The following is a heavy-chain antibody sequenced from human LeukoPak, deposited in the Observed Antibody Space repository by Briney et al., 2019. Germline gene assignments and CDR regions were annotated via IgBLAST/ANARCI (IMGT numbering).Heavy chain of an antibody. CDR1: GGSLVTSAYS. CDR3: ATLSGDS. V-gene: IGHV4-39*01. D-gene: IGHD3-16*02. J-gene: IGHJ5*01. CDR2: IYYSGSA. Sequence: SETLSLTCNVSGGSLVTSAYSCGWVRQPPGKGLEYIGNIYYSGSAYYNPSLKSRVTLSVDTSNSQFSLRLTSVTAADTAIYYCATLSGDSWGHGTLVTVSS.